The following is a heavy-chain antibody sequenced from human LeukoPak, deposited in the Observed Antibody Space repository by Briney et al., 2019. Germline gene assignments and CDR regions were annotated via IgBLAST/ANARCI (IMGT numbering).Heavy chain of an antibody. Sequence: SQTLSLTCTVSGGSISSGGDYWSWIRQHPGKGLEWIGYIYYSGSTYYNPSLKSRVTISVDTSKNQFSLKLSSVTAADTAVYYCARGYTAMATDWGQGTLVTVSS. CDR3: ARGYTAMATD. D-gene: IGHD5-18*01. J-gene: IGHJ4*02. V-gene: IGHV4-31*03. CDR2: IYYSGST. CDR1: GGSISSGGDY.